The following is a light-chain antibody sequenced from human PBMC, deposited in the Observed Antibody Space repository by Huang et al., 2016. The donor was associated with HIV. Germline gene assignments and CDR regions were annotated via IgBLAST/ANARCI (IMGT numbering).Light chain of an antibody. Sequence: DIQMTQSPSSLSASVGDRVTITCRASQSISSYLNWYQQKPGKAPKLLIYAASSLQSGVPSRFSGSGSETDFTLTVSNLQPEDFAAYYCQQSYSTPLTFGRGTKVEIK. CDR2: AAS. J-gene: IGKJ4*01. CDR1: QSISSY. CDR3: QQSYSTPLT. V-gene: IGKV1-39*01.